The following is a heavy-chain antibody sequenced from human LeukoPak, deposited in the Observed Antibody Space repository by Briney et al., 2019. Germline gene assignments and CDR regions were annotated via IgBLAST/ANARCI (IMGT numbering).Heavy chain of an antibody. CDR3: ARDSDYGMDV. CDR1: GVSLSSYY. D-gene: IGHD3-10*01. J-gene: IGHJ6*02. V-gene: IGHV4-59*01. CDR2: TFYSGST. Sequence: SETLSLTCSVSGVSLSSYYWSWIRQAPGKGLEWICYTFYSGSTNYNPSLKSRVTISQDTSKNQFSLKLNSVTAADTATYYCARDSDYGMDVWGQGTTVTVSS.